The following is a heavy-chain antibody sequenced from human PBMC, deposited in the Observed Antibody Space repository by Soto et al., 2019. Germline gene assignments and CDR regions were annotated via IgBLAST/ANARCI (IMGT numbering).Heavy chain of an antibody. V-gene: IGHV1-8*01. CDR3: ARKKGRSGPHYFAY. J-gene: IGHJ4*02. CDR1: GYTFTTYD. CDR2: MNPYNGNT. Sequence: ASVKVSCKASGYTFTTYDIHWVRQVTGQGLEWMGWMNPYNGNTGSTQKFQGRVTMTRNTSISTVYMELTSLRSEDTAVSYCARKKGRSGPHYFAYWAQGSLVTVSS.